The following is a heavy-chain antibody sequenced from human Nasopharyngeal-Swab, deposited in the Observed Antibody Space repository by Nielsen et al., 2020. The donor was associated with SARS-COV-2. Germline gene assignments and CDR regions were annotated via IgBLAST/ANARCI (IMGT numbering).Heavy chain of an antibody. CDR2: ISYDGSNK. CDR3: ARDIDDYVWGSYFDY. D-gene: IGHD3-16*01. V-gene: IGHV3-30-3*01. Sequence: GESLKISCAASGFTFSSYAMHWVRQAPGKGLEWVAVISYDGSNKYYAGSVKGRFTISRDNSKNTLYLQMNSLRAEDTAVYYCARDIDDYVWGSYFDYWGQGTLVTVSS. J-gene: IGHJ4*02. CDR1: GFTFSSYA.